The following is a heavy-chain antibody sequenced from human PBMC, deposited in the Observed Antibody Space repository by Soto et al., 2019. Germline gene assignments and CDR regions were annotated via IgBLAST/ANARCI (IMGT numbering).Heavy chain of an antibody. V-gene: IGHV1-69*01. CDR2: IIPIFGTA. J-gene: IGHJ6*03. CDR3: ATNLLGASYYYYYMDV. Sequence: ASVKVSCKGYGGTFSSYASSWVRQAPGEGLEWMGGIIPIFGTANDAQKCQGRGTITEDECTSTAYMELSSLRSEDTAVYYCATNLLGASYYYYYMDVWGKGTTVTVSS. D-gene: IGHD3-16*01. CDR1: GGTFSSYA.